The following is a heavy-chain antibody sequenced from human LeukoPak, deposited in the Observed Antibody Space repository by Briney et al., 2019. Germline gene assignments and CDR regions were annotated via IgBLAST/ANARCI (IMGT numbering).Heavy chain of an antibody. CDR1: GYTFTGYY. D-gene: IGHD1-1*01. CDR3: ARVGPQDWLERQFDF. CDR2: INPNSGGT. J-gene: IGHJ4*02. V-gene: IGHV1-2*02. Sequence: ASVKVSCKASGYTFTGYYMHWVRQAPGQGLEWMGWINPNSGGTNYAQTFQGRVTMTRDTSIRTAYMELSRLRSDDPAVYFCARVGPQDWLERQFDFWGQGTPVTVSS.